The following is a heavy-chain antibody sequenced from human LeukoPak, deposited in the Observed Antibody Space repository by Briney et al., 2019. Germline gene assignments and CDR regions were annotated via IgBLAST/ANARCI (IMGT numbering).Heavy chain of an antibody. J-gene: IGHJ4*02. V-gene: IGHV3-30*18. CDR3: AKDRKGYYDIVGGAYFDY. Sequence: GRSLRLSCAASGFTFSSYGMHWVRQAPGKGLEWVAVISYDGSNKYYADSVKGRFTISRDNSKNTLYLQMNSLRAEDTAVYYCAKDRKGYYDIVGGAYFDYWGQGTLVTVSS. D-gene: IGHD2-15*01. CDR1: GFTFSSYG. CDR2: ISYDGSNK.